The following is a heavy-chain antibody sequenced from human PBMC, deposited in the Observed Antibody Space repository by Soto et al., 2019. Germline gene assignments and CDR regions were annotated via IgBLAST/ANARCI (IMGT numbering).Heavy chain of an antibody. D-gene: IGHD1-26*01. CDR3: ARSRWAY. J-gene: IGHJ4*02. Sequence: GGSLRLSCAASGFTFSSYGMHWVRQAPGKGLEWVAVIWYDGSNKYYADSVKGRFTISRDNSKNTLYLQMNSLRVDDTAVYYCARSRWAYWGQGTLVTVSS. CDR1: GFTFSSYG. V-gene: IGHV3-33*01. CDR2: IWYDGSNK.